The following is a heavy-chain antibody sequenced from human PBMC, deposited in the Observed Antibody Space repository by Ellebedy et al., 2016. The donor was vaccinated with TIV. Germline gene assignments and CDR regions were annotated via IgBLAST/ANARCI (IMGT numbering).Heavy chain of an antibody. CDR1: GRPISSSNW. J-gene: IGHJ4*02. CDR2: IYHSGST. Sequence: MPSETLCLTCALSGRPISSSNWSRWVRQPPGKGLEWIGEIYHSGSTNDNPSLTSRLTVSVDKSKNQFSLNLSSVTAADTAVYDCARGKNSGSYLSLDYWGQGTLVSVSS. V-gene: IGHV4-4*02. CDR3: ARGKNSGSYLSLDY. D-gene: IGHD1-26*01.